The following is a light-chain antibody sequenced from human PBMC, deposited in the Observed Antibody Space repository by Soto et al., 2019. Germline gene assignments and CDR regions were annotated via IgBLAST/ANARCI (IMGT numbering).Light chain of an antibody. J-gene: IGKJ2*03. CDR2: GTS. CDR1: ETISNY. V-gene: IGKV1-39*01. CDR3: QQTYSTPYS. Sequence: DIQMTQSPSSLSASVGDRVTITCRASETISNYLNWYQHKPGKAPKVLIYGTSNLLSGVPSRFSGSGSGTDFTLSIISLQPEDFATYYCQQTYSTPYSFGQGTKLEIK.